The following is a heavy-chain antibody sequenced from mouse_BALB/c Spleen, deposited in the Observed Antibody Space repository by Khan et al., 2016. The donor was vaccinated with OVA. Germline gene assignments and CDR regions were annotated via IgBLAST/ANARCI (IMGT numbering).Heavy chain of an antibody. Sequence: EVQLEQSGAGLMQPGGSMKLSCVASGFTFSNYWMNWVSQSPEKGLEWVAEIRSNSDDSVTNYAASVKGRFTISRAASRSSVYLQMNYLRAEDTGIYSCWILLWGQGTTLTVSS. CDR1: GFTFSNYW. CDR3: WILL. CDR2: IRSNSDDSVT. V-gene: IGHV6-6*02. J-gene: IGHJ2*01.